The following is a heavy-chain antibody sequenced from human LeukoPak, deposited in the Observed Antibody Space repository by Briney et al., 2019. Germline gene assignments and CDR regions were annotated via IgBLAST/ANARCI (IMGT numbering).Heavy chain of an antibody. CDR1: GYTFTGYY. V-gene: IGHV1-2*02. CDR2: INPNSGGT. Sequence: ASVKVSCKASGYTFTGYYMHWVRQAPGQGLEWMGWINPNSGGTNYAQKFQGRVTMTRDTSISTAYMELSRLRSDDTAVYYCARVRSIAAGGDWFDPWGQGTLVTVSS. J-gene: IGHJ5*02. CDR3: ARVRSIAAGGDWFDP. D-gene: IGHD6-6*01.